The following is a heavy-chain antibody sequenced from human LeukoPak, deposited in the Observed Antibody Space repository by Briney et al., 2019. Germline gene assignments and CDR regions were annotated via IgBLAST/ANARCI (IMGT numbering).Heavy chain of an antibody. J-gene: IGHJ4*02. D-gene: IGHD3-22*01. CDR2: INHSGST. CDR1: GGSFSGYY. V-gene: IGHV4-34*01. CDR3: ARGRLPRRGYYDSSGFGVIDY. Sequence: SETLSLTCAVYGGSFSGYYWSWIRQPPGKGLEWIGEINHSGSTNYNPSFKSRVTISVDTSKNRFSLKLSSVTAADTAVYYCARGRLPRRGYYDSSGFGVIDYWGQGTLVTVSS.